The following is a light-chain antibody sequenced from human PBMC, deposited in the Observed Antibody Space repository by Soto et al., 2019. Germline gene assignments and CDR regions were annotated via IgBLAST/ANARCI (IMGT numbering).Light chain of an antibody. CDR2: ENN. CDR1: SSDVGSYNL. Sequence: QSALTQPASVSGSPGQSITISCTGTSSDVGSYNLVSWYQQHPGKAPKLLIYENNKGPSGIPDRFSGSKSGTSATLGISGLQTGDEADYYCGAWDSSLSDWVFGGGTKLTVL. J-gene: IGLJ3*02. V-gene: IGLV1-51*02. CDR3: GAWDSSLSDWV.